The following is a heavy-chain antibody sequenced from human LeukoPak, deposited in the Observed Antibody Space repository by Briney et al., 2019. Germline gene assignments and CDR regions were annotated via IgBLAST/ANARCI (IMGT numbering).Heavy chain of an antibody. V-gene: IGHV1-69*05. D-gene: IGHD3-10*01. J-gene: IGHJ5*02. CDR1: GGTFSSYA. Sequence: SVKVSCKASGGTFSSYAISWVRQAPGQGLEWMGGIIPIFGTANYAQKFQGRVTITTDESTSTAYMELSSLRSEDTAVHYCARPGASDGSGSSWGQGTLVTVSS. CDR2: IIPIFGTA. CDR3: ARPGASDGSGSS.